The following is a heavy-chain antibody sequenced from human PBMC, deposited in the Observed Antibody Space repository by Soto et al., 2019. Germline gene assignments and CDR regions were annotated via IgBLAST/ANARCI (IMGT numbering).Heavy chain of an antibody. CDR2: IESDGRVT. Sequence: EVQLVESGGGLVQPGGPLRLSCAASGFTFTTSWMHWVRQAPGKGLVWVSRIESDGRVTRYADSVKGRFTISRDNANNTLYLQMNSLRAEDTAVYYCARDSMKGRFDPWGQGTLVTVSS. CDR1: GFTFTTSW. J-gene: IGHJ5*02. V-gene: IGHV3-74*01. D-gene: IGHD2-8*01. CDR3: ARDSMKGRFDP.